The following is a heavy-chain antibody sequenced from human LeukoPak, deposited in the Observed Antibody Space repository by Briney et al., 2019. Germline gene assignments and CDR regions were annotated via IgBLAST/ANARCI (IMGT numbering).Heavy chain of an antibody. V-gene: IGHV3-11*04. J-gene: IGHJ4*02. Sequence: GGSLRLSCAASGFTFSDSFMSWIRQAPGKGLEWLAYINGTGTDLRYANAVRGRSTISRDNAKNSLYLQMNSLRAEDTAVYYCAKEGGLYSGSYLKNWGQGTLVTVSS. CDR3: AKEGGLYSGSYLKN. CDR1: GFTFSDSF. CDR2: INGTGTDL. D-gene: IGHD1-26*01.